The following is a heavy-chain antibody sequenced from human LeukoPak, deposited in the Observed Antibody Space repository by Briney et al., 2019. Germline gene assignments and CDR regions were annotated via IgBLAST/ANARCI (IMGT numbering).Heavy chain of an antibody. J-gene: IGHJ4*02. D-gene: IGHD3-22*01. Sequence: GGSLRLSYAASGFTFSSYWMSWVRQAPGKGLEWVANIKQDGSEKYYVDSVKGRFTISRDNAKNSLYLQMNSLRAEDTAVYYCARDHSRNYYDSSGYGYWGQGTLVTVSS. CDR3: ARDHSRNYYDSSGYGY. CDR1: GFTFSSYW. CDR2: IKQDGSEK. V-gene: IGHV3-7*01.